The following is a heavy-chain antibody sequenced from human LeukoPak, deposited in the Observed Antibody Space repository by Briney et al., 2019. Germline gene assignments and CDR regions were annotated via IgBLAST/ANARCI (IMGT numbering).Heavy chain of an antibody. CDR3: ARRAVAGTTAP. CDR2: INPSGGST. D-gene: IGHD6-19*01. CDR1: GYTFTSYY. V-gene: IGHV1-46*01. J-gene: IGHJ5*02. Sequence: GASVKVSCKASGYTFTSYYMHWVRQAPGHGLEWTGIINPSGGSTSYAQKFQSRVTMTRDTSTSTVYMELSSLRSEDTAVYYCARRAVAGTTAPWGQGSLVTVSS.